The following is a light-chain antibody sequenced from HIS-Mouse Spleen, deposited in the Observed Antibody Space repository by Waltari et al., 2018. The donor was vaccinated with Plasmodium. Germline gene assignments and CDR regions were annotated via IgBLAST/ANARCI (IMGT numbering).Light chain of an antibody. CDR3: SSYAGSNNLV. J-gene: IGLJ2*01. Sequence: QSALTQPPSASGSPGQSVTISCTGTSSHVGGYNNVSWYQQHPGKAPKLMIYEGSKRPSGVPDRFSGSKSGNTASLTVSGLQAEDEADYYCSSYAGSNNLVFGGGTKLTVL. CDR2: EGS. CDR1: SSHVGGYNN. V-gene: IGLV2-8*01.